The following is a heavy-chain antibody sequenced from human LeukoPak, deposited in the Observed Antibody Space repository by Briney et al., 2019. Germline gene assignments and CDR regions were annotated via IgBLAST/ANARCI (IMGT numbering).Heavy chain of an antibody. D-gene: IGHD6-19*01. CDR2: IYYSGST. Sequence: SETLSLTCTVSGGSISSYYWSWIRQPPGKGLEWIGYIYYSGSTNYNPSLKSRVTISVDTSKNQFSLKLSSVTAADTAVYYCARLMAVAGTHYFDYWGQGTLVTVSS. V-gene: IGHV4-59*08. CDR3: ARLMAVAGTHYFDY. J-gene: IGHJ4*02. CDR1: GGSISSYY.